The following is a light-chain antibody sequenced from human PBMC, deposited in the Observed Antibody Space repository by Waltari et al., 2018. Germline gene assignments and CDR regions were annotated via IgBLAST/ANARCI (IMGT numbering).Light chain of an antibody. V-gene: IGKV4-1*01. CDR3: QQYYSTPQA. Sequence: DIVMTQSPDSLAVSLGERATINCKSSQSVLYSSNNKNYVAWYQQKPGQPPRLLIYWASTRESGVPDRFSGSGSGTDFTLTISSLQAEDVALYYCQQYYSTPQAFGQGTKVEI. J-gene: IGKJ1*01. CDR2: WAS. CDR1: QSVLYSSNNKNY.